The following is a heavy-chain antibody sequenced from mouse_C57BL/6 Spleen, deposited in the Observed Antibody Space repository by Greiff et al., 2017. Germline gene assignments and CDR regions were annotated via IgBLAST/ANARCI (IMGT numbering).Heavy chain of an antibody. Sequence: EVNVVESGGGLVKPGGSLKLSCAASGFTFSSYAMSWVRQTPEKRLEWVATISDGGSYTYYPDNVKGRFTISRDNAKNNLYLQMSHLKSEDTAMYYCARGGELAPWFAYWGQGTLVTVSA. D-gene: IGHD4-1*01. CDR2: ISDGGSYT. V-gene: IGHV5-4*03. CDR1: GFTFSSYA. J-gene: IGHJ3*01. CDR3: ARGGELAPWFAY.